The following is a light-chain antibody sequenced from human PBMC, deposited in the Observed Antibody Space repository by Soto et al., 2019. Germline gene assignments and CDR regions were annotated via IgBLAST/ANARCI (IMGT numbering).Light chain of an antibody. CDR1: SSDVGGYNY. J-gene: IGLJ2*01. CDR3: SSYAANNNLL. V-gene: IGLV2-8*01. Sequence: QSALTQPPSASGSPGQSVTIACTGTSSDVGGYNYVSWYQQHPGKAPKLIIYEVHDRPSGVPDRFSGSKSGNTASLTVSGLQAEDEAVYYCSSYAANNNLLFGGGTKLTVL. CDR2: EVH.